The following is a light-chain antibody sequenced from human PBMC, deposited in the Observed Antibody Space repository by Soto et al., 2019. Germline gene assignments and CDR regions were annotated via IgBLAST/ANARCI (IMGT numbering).Light chain of an antibody. CDR3: SSYAGSNNHV. Sequence: QSVLTQPPSASGSPGQSVTISCTGTSSEVGGYNYVSWYQQHPGKAPKLMIYEVSKRLSGVPDRFSGSKSGNTASLTVSWLQAEDEADYYCSSYAGSNNHVFGTGTKVTVL. V-gene: IGLV2-8*01. CDR1: SSEVGGYNY. CDR2: EVS. J-gene: IGLJ1*01.